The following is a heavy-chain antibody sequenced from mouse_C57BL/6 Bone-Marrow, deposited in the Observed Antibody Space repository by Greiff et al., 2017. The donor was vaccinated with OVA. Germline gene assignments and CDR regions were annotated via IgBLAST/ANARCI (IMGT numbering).Heavy chain of an antibody. Sequence: VQLKESGPELVKPGASVKISCKASGYSFTGYYMNWVKQSPEKSLEWIGEINPSTGGTTYNQKFKAKATLTVDKSSSTAYMQLKSLTSEDSAVYYCARLGLWYFDVWGTGTTVTVAS. J-gene: IGHJ1*03. D-gene: IGHD4-1*01. CDR1: GYSFTGYY. CDR3: ARLGLWYFDV. V-gene: IGHV1-42*01. CDR2: INPSTGGT.